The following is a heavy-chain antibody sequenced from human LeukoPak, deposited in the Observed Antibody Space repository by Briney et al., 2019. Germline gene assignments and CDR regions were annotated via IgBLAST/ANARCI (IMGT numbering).Heavy chain of an antibody. CDR1: GGSISSSSYY. Sequence: PSETLSLTCTVSGGSISSSSYYWGWIRQPPGKGLEWIGSIYYSGSTYQNPSLKSRVTISVDTSKNQFSLKLSSVTAADTAIYYCASRSGRNHYGMDVWGQGTTVIVSS. D-gene: IGHD1-14*01. CDR2: IYYSGST. J-gene: IGHJ6*02. CDR3: ASRSGRNHYGMDV. V-gene: IGHV4-39*07.